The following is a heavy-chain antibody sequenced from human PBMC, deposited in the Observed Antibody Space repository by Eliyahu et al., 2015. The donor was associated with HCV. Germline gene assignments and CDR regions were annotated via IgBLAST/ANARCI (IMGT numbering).Heavy chain of an antibody. CDR2: ISHSGDST. CDR3: AKDPSRRGP. Sequence: EVQLLESGGGLVQPGGSLRVSCAASGFTFSSYAMSWVRQAPGKGLEWVSGISHSGDSTYYADSVKGRFTISRDNSKNTLHLQMNSLRAEDTAVYYCAKDPSRRGPWGQGTLVTVSS. J-gene: IGHJ5*02. V-gene: IGHV3-23*01. CDR1: GFTFSSYA. D-gene: IGHD3-10*01.